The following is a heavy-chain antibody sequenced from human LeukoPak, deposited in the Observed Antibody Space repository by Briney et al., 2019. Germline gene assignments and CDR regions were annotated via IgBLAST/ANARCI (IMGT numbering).Heavy chain of an antibody. CDR1: GFSISSGFY. Sequence: SETLSLTCTVSGFSISSGFYWGWIRQPPGKGLEWIGTIHGGGSTNYNPSLKSRVTISVDTSKNQFSLNLSSVTVADTAIYYCARVYIYGRSYFDYWGQGTLVTVSS. CDR3: ARVYIYGRSYFDY. V-gene: IGHV4-38-2*02. D-gene: IGHD4-17*01. J-gene: IGHJ4*02. CDR2: IHGGGST.